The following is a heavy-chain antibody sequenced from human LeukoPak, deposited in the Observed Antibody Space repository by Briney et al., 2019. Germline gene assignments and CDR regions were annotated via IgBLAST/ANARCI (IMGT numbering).Heavy chain of an antibody. CDR2: IIPIFGTA. J-gene: IGHJ3*02. V-gene: IGHV1-69*06. Sequence: SVKVSCKASGGTFSNYAIYWVRQAPGQGLEWMGGIIPIFGTANYAQKFQGRVTITADKSTSTAYMELSRLRSDDTAVYYCARDNGSGWYGYAFDIWGQGTMVTVSS. D-gene: IGHD6-19*01. CDR3: ARDNGSGWYGYAFDI. CDR1: GGTFSNYA.